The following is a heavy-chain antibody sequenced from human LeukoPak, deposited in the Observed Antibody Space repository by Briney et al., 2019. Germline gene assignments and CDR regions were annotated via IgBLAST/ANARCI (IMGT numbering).Heavy chain of an antibody. J-gene: IGHJ5*02. CDR2: INHSGST. D-gene: IGHD2-15*01. V-gene: IGHV4-34*01. CDR3: ARRGAGVVAATRWFDP. CDR1: GGSFSGSY. Sequence: SETLSLTCAVYGGSFSGSYWSWIRQPPGERLEWIGEINHSGSTNYNPSLKSRVTISVVTSKNQFSLKLSSVTAADTAVYYCARRGAGVVAATRWFDPWGQGTLVTVSS.